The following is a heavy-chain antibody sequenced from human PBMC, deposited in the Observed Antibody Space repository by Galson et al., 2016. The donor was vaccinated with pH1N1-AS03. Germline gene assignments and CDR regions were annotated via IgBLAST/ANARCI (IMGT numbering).Heavy chain of an antibody. CDR3: AREQVDITVGEDYYWFDP. J-gene: IGHJ5*02. D-gene: IGHD5-12*01. CDR1: GYTFTGHF. CDR2: INPHSGGT. Sequence: SVKVSCKASGYTFTGHFIHWVRQAPGQGLEWMGRINPHSGGTHYAQNFQGRVTMTGDTSISTVYMDLTRLRPDDTAVYYCAREQVDITVGEDYYWFDPWGQGTQVTVSS. V-gene: IGHV1-2*06.